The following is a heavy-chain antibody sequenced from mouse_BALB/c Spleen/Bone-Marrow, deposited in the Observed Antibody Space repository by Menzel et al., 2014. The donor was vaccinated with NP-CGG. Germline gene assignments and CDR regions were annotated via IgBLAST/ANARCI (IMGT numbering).Heavy chain of an antibody. CDR2: IYPGSGST. Sequence: VKLVESGPELVKPGASVKMSCKASGYTFTDYVISWVKQRTGQGLEWIGEIYPGSGSTYYNEKFKGKATLTADKSSNTAYMQLSSLTSEDSAAYFCANGVDYWGQGTTLTVSS. V-gene: IGHV1-77*01. CDR3: ANGVDY. CDR1: GYTFTDYV. J-gene: IGHJ2*01.